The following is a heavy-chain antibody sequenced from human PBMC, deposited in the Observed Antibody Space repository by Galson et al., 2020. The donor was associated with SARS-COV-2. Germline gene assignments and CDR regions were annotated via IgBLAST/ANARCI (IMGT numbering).Heavy chain of an antibody. J-gene: IGHJ4*02. Sequence: GESLKISCAASGFIFPTYAMHWVRQAPGKGLEWVAFISYDGSNKHFAGSVLGRFTISRDNSKNTVWLQMNSLRPEDTAVYYCAKGKGDGYNHQLLADYWGPGALVTVST. CDR3: AKGKGDGYNHQLLADY. D-gene: IGHD5-12*01. CDR2: ISYDGSNK. CDR1: GFIFPTYA. V-gene: IGHV3-30*18.